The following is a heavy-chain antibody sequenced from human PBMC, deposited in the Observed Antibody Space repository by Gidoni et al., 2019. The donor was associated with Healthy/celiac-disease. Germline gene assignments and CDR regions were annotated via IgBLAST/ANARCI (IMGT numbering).Heavy chain of an antibody. D-gene: IGHD6-19*01. CDR3: ARVEGYSSGWYLGYGDYGYGMDV. V-gene: IGHV1-8*01. CDR2: MNPNSGNT. J-gene: IGHJ6*02. CDR1: GYTFTSYD. Sequence: QVQLVQSGAEVKKPGASVKVSCKASGYTFTSYDINWVRQATGQGLEWMGWMNPNSGNTGYAQKFQGRVTMTRNTSISTAYMELSSLRSEDTAVYYCARVEGYSSGWYLGYGDYGYGMDVWGQGTTVTVSS.